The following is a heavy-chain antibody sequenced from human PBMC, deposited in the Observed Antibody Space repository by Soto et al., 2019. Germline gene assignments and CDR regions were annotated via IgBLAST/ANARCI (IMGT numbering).Heavy chain of an antibody. CDR3: ARRHLAVAVSPWFDP. D-gene: IGHD6-19*01. CDR1: GLSITDSEMG. Sequence: QVTLKESGPVLVKPTETLTLRCTVSGLSITDSEMGVSWIRQPPGQPLEWLAHIDSSGEKSYRTFLKSRLAISKDASESQIVLTMTNRDPADTATYYCARRHLAVAVSPWFDPWGQGIPVTVSS. CDR2: IDSSGEK. J-gene: IGHJ5*02. V-gene: IGHV2-26*01.